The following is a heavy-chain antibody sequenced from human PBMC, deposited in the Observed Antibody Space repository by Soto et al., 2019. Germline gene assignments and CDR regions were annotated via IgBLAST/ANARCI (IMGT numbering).Heavy chain of an antibody. CDR1: GGVFSSFG. CDR3: ARGRGNSAVITTFDY. CDR2: IIPIFGSA. V-gene: IGHV1-69*01. J-gene: IGHJ4*02. D-gene: IGHD3-16*01. Sequence: QVQLVQSGAEVKKPGSSVRVSCKSSGGVFSSFGLSWVRQAPGQGLEWMGGIIPIFGSANYAQKLQGRVTITADDSTSTVYMALSSLRSEDTALYYCARGRGNSAVITTFDYWGQGTLVTVSS.